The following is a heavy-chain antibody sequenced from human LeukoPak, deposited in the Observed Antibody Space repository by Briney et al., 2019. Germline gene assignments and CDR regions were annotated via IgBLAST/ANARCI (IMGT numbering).Heavy chain of an antibody. J-gene: IGHJ6*03. CDR2: VYYTGST. Sequence: SETLSLTCTVSGGSISTSGYFXGWXRQPPXXXXXWIGTVYYTGSTDYNSSLKSRVTISVDTSKNQFSLRLSSVTAADTAVYYCARLRDYYSYYMDVWGKGTTVTVSS. CDR1: GGSISTSGYF. V-gene: IGHV4-39*01. CDR3: ARLRDYYSYYMDV.